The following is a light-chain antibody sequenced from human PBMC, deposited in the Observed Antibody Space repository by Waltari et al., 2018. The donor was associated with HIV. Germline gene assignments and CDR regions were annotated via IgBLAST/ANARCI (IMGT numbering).Light chain of an antibody. CDR2: DVS. V-gene: IGLV2-11*01. CDR1: SSDVGGYNY. J-gene: IGLJ2*01. CDR3: CSYAGIYTYVK. Sequence: QSALTQPRSVSGSPGQSVSISCTGTSSDVGGYNYVSWYQQHPDKAPKLMIYDVSQRPSGVPDRFSCSKSGNTASLTISGLQAEDEADYYCCSYAGIYTYVKFGGGTKLTVL.